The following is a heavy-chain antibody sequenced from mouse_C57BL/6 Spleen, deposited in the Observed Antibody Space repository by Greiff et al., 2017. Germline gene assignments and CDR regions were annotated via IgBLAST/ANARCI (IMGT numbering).Heavy chain of an antibody. Sequence: QVHVKQSGAELVRPGASVTLSCKASGYTFTDYEMHWVKQTPVHGLEWIGAIDPETGGTAYNQKFKGKAILTADKSSSTAYMELRSLTSEDSAVDYCTRSGYYGSAWFAYWGQGTLVTVSA. CDR2: IDPETGGT. J-gene: IGHJ3*01. CDR3: TRSGYYGSAWFAY. D-gene: IGHD1-1*01. CDR1: GYTFTDYE. V-gene: IGHV1-15*01.